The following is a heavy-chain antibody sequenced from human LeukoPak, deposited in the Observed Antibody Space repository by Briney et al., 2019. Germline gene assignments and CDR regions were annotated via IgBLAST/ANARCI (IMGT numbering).Heavy chain of an antibody. CDR2: ISGSGGST. J-gene: IGHJ5*02. CDR3: ARGPYYDFWSAHGWFDP. Sequence: SGGSLRLSCAASGFTVNRKYMTWARQAPGKGLEWVSAISGSGGSTYYADSVKGRFTISRDNSKNTLYLQMNSLRAEDTAVYYCARGPYYDFWSAHGWFDPWGQGTLVTVSS. V-gene: IGHV3-23*01. CDR1: GFTVNRKY. D-gene: IGHD3-3*01.